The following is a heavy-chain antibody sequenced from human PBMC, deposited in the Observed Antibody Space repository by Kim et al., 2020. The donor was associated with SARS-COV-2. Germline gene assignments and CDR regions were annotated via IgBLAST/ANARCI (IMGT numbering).Heavy chain of an antibody. CDR3: ASENEMATIHFDY. V-gene: IGHV3-74*01. J-gene: IGHJ4*02. CDR2: INSDVSST. CDR1: GFTFSSYW. Sequence: GGSLRLSCAASGFTFSSYWMHWVRQAPGKGLVWVSRINSDVSSTTYADSVKGRFTISRDNAKNTLYLQMNSLRAEDTAVYYCASENEMATIHFDYWGQGTLVTVSS.